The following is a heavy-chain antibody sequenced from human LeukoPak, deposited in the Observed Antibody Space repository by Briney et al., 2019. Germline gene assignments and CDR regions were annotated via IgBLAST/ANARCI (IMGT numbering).Heavy chain of an antibody. V-gene: IGHV3-30*02. CDR3: AKSRAPTADPDAFDI. Sequence: GGSLRLSCVASGFTLSNYGIHWVRQAPGKGLEWVAFIRYGASKEYYADSVKGRFTISRDNSKKSLYLQLNSLKTEDTAVYYCAKSRAPTADPDAFDIWGQGTMVTVSS. CDR2: IRYGASKE. CDR1: GFTLSNYG. J-gene: IGHJ3*02. D-gene: IGHD1-14*01.